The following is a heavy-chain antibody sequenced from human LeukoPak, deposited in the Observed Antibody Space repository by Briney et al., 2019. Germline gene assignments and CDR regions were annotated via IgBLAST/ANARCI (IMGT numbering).Heavy chain of an antibody. D-gene: IGHD4-17*01. CDR2: IYTSGST. CDR3: ARYRPTVTRDPTSHFDY. V-gene: IGHV4-4*07. CDR1: GGSISSYY. Sequence: PSETLSLTCTVSGGSISSYYWSWIRQPAGKGLEWIGRIYTSGSTNYNPSLKSRVTISVDTSKNQFSLKLSSVTAADTAVYYCARYRPTVTRDPTSHFDYWGQGTLVTVSS. J-gene: IGHJ4*02.